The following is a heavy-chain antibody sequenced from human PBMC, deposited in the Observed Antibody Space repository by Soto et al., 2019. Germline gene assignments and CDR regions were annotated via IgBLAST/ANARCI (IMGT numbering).Heavy chain of an antibody. Sequence: QVQLVQSGAEVKKPGASLRVSCETSGGTSTIYTITWVRQAPGQGLQWMGRIVPTLRITNYAQECQGRLTITADSSTSTAHIELTSLASEDPAVYYCATDKYGAGRVGVHSWGQGTLVTVSS. CDR2: IVPTLRIT. CDR1: GGTSTIYT. D-gene: IGHD1-26*01. J-gene: IGHJ5*02. V-gene: IGHV1-69*08. CDR3: ATDKYGAGRVGVHS.